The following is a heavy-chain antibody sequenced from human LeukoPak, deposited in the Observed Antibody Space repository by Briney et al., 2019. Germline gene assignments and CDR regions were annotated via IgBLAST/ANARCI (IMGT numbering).Heavy chain of an antibody. CDR3: ARLGEGIDY. CDR2: IYHSGST. Sequence: KTSETLSLTCAVSGYSISSGYYWGWIRQPPGKGLEWIGSIYHSGSTYYNPSLKSRVTISVDTSKNQFSLKLSSVTAADTAVYYCARLGEGIDYWGQGTLVTVSS. J-gene: IGHJ4*02. D-gene: IGHD2-21*01. V-gene: IGHV4-38-2*01. CDR1: GYSISSGYY.